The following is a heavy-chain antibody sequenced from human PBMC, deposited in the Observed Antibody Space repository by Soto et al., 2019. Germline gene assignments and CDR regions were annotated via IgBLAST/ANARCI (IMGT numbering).Heavy chain of an antibody. CDR3: ARDSGYYDSSGYPLPGPVDDAFDI. Sequence: QVQLVQSGAEVKKPGSSVKVSCKASGGTFSSYAISWVRQAPGQGLEWMGGIIPIFGTANYAQKFQGRVTITADEATSTAYMELSSLRSEDTGVYYCARDSGYYDSSGYPLPGPVDDAFDIWGQGTMVTVSS. V-gene: IGHV1-69*01. J-gene: IGHJ3*02. D-gene: IGHD3-22*01. CDR2: IIPIFGTA. CDR1: GGTFSSYA.